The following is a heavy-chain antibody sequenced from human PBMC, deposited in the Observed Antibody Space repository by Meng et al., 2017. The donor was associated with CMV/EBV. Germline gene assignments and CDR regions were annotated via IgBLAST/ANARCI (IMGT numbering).Heavy chain of an antibody. Sequence: QVTLQQWGPGLLKPSGTLSLTCAVYGGSFSGYYWSWIRQPPGKGLEWIGEINHSGSTNYNPSLKSRVTISVDTSKNQFSLKLSSVTAADTAVHYCARGVGGWFDPWGQGTLVTVSS. CDR2: INHSGST. V-gene: IGHV4-34*01. CDR3: ARGVGGWFDP. CDR1: GGSFSGYY. D-gene: IGHD1-26*01. J-gene: IGHJ5*02.